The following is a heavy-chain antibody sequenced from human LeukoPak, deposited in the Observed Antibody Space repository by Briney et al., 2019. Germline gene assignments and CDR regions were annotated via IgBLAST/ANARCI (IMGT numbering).Heavy chain of an antibody. CDR1: GGSFSGYY. D-gene: IGHD6-13*01. V-gene: IGHV4-34*01. CDR2: INHSGST. CDR3: ARGSSRAAAGRVWFDP. J-gene: IGHJ5*02. Sequence: PSETLSLTCAVYGGSFSGYYWSWIRQPPGKGLEWIGEINHSGSTNYNPSLKSRVTISVDTSKNQFSLKLSSVTAADTAVYYCARGSSRAAAGRVWFDPWGQGTLVTVSS.